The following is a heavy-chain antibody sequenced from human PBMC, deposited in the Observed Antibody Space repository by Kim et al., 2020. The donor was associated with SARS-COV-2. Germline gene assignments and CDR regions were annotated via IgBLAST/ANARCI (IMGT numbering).Heavy chain of an antibody. Sequence: GGSLRLSCAASGFTFSSYSMSWVRQAPGKGLEWVAVITGDSNGRYYADSVRGRFTISRDNSNNTLYLQMNSLRAEDTAIYYCAEQTDCCFWG. CDR3: AEQTDCCF. V-gene: IGHV3-23*01. J-gene: IGHJ6*03. CDR1: GFTFSSYS. CDR2: ITGDSNGR. D-gene: IGHD3-3*01.